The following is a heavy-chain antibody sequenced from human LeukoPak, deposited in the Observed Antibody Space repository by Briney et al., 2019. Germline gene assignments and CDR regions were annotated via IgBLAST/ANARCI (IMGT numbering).Heavy chain of an antibody. CDR3: ASHGGL. D-gene: IGHD5-12*01. V-gene: IGHV3-33*01. J-gene: IGHJ4*02. CDR2: IWYDGTNE. CDR1: GFIFSSYG. Sequence: GGSLRLSCVASGFIFSSYGMHWVRQPPGKGLEWVAVIWYDGTNENYADSVKGRFTISRDNFKNTLYLQMNNLRAEDTAVFYCASHGGLWGQGTLVTVSS.